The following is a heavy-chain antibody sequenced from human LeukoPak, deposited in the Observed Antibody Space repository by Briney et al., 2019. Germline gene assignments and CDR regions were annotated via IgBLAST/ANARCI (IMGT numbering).Heavy chain of an antibody. V-gene: IGHV1-2*02. CDR1: GYTFTGYY. J-gene: IGHJ4*02. CDR3: ARASKRLSRELDY. Sequence: ASVKVSCKASGYTFTGYYMHWVRQAPGQGLEWMGWINPNSGGTNYAQKFQGRVTMTRDTSISTAYMELSRLRSDDTAVYCCARASKRLSRELDYWGQGTLVTVSS. CDR2: INPNSGGT. D-gene: IGHD1-1*01.